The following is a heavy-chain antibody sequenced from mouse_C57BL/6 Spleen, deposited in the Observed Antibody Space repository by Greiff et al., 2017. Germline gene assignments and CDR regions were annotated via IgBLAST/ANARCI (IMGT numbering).Heavy chain of an antibody. D-gene: IGHD1-1*01. V-gene: IGHV1-72*01. CDR2: IDPYSGGT. CDR3: ARSYYGSSYGY. CDR1: GYTFTSYW. J-gene: IGHJ2*01. Sequence: VKLQQPGAELVKPGASVKLSCKASGYTFTSYWMHWVKQRPGRGLEWIGRIDPYSGGTKYNEKFKSKATLTVDKPSSTAYMQLSSLTSEDSAVYYCARSYYGSSYGYWGQGTTLTVSS.